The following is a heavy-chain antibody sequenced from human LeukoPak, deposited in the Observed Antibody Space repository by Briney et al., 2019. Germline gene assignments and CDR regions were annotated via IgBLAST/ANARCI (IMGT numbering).Heavy chain of an antibody. CDR1: GFILSSYW. CDR3: ARYSSGCYDRGFDP. CDR2: IKQDGSEK. V-gene: IGHV3-7*01. Sequence: GGSLRLSCARCGFILSSYWMSWVRQAPGKGLEWVANIKQDGSEKYYVDSVKGRFTISRDNAKNSLYLQMNSLRAEDTAVYYCARYSSGCYDRGFDPWGQGTLVTVSS. D-gene: IGHD6-19*01. J-gene: IGHJ5*02.